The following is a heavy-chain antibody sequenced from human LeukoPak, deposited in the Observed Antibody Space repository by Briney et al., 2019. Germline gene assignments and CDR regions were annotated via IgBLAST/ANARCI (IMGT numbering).Heavy chain of an antibody. CDR2: IYYSGST. D-gene: IGHD4-17*01. J-gene: IGHJ6*02. CDR3: ARRAVTKSYYYYYGMDV. CDR1: GGSISSYY. V-gene: IGHV4-59*08. Sequence: TSETLSLTCTVSGGSISSYYWSWIRQPPGKGLEWIGYIYYSGSTNYNPSLKSRVTISVDTSKNQFSLKLSSVTAADTAVYYCARRAVTKSYYYYYGMDVWGQGTTVTVSS.